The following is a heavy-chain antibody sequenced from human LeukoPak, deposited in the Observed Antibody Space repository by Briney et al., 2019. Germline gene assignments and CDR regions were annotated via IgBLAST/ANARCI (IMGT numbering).Heavy chain of an antibody. CDR2: IKEDGSEK. CDR1: GFTFSSYW. Sequence: GGSLRLSCAPSGFTFSSYWMTWVRQAPGKGPEWVANIKEDGSEKYYVDSVKGRFTISRDNAKNSLYLQMNSLRAEDTALYYCARGGPTGALDDWGQGTLVTVSS. V-gene: IGHV3-7*01. CDR3: ARGGPTGALDD. J-gene: IGHJ4*02. D-gene: IGHD7-27*01.